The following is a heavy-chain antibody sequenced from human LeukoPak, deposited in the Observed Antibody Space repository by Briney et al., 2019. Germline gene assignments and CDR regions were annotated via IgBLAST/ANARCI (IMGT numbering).Heavy chain of an antibody. D-gene: IGHD1-1*01. J-gene: IGHJ6*03. CDR3: AQAYYTWNDPNSYHMDV. V-gene: IGHV3-20*02. CDR1: AFTFDDYG. Sequence: GGSLRLSFAAAAFTFDDYGVGWGRPAPGKVLELISAINGDGGSTSYAYSVKGRFTYSRDNANNSLYLHMNSLRAQPTAVYHCAQAYYTWNDPNSYHMDVCGKGNTVTIS. CDR2: INGDGGST.